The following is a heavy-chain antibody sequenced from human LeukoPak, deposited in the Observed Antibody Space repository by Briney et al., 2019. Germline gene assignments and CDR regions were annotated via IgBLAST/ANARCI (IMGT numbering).Heavy chain of an antibody. CDR1: RFTFSNYD. Sequence: PGGSLRLSCAASRFTFSNYDMNWVRQAPGEGLEWFSYISSGSSNLYYADSVKGRFTISRDNGDNSLFLQMNRLRDEDTAIYYCVRESYDSFYNWGQGTLVTVSS. J-gene: IGHJ4*02. CDR3: VRESYDSFYN. V-gene: IGHV3-48*02. CDR2: ISSGSSNL. D-gene: IGHD3-22*01.